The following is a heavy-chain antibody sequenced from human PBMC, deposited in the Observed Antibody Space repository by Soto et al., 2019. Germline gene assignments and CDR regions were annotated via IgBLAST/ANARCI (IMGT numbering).Heavy chain of an antibody. V-gene: IGHV3-9*01. CDR3: AKAQYGSGSQRPFDY. J-gene: IGHJ4*02. CDR2: ISWNSGSI. Sequence: GGSLRLSCAASGFTFDDYAMHWVRQAPGKGLEWVSGISWNSGSIGYADSVKGRFTISRDNAKNSLYLQMNSLRAEDTALYYCAKAQYGSGSQRPFDYWGQGTLVTVSS. D-gene: IGHD3-10*01. CDR1: GFTFDDYA.